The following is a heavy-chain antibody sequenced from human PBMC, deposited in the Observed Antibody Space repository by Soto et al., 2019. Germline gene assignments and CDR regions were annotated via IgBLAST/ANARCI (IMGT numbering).Heavy chain of an antibody. V-gene: IGHV3-33*01. J-gene: IGHJ5*02. CDR2: IWYDGSNK. CDR3: ARDRVERTVTTFWFDP. CDR1: GFTFSSYG. D-gene: IGHD4-4*01. Sequence: GGSLRLSCAASGFTFSSYGMHWVRQAPGKGLEWVAVIWYDGSNKYYADSVKGRFTISRDNSKNTLYLQMNSLRAEDTAVYYCARDRVERTVTTFWFDPWGQGTLVTVSS.